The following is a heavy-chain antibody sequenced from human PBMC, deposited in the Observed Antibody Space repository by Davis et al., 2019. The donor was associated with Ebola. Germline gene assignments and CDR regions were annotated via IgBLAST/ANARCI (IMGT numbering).Heavy chain of an antibody. V-gene: IGHV3-23*01. J-gene: IGHJ3*02. CDR1: GFVFSSYV. D-gene: IGHD1-26*01. CDR3: VKDTSNIWFDI. Sequence: GESLKISCAASGFVFSSYVMSWVRRAPGKGLEWVSTLGLSADTYYADSVKGRFTISRDNSKKTLHLQMNSLRVEDTAIYYCVKDTSNIWFDIWGQGTMVTVSS. CDR2: LGLSADT.